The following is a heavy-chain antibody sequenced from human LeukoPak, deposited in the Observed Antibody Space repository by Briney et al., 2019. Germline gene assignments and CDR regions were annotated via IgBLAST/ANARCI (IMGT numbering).Heavy chain of an antibody. CDR1: GGSFSGYY. CDR3: ARHHYDYVWGSYRYDY. Sequence: SETLSLTCAVYGGSFSGYYWSWIRQPPGKGLEWIGEINHSGSTNYNPSLKSRVTISVDTSKNQFSLKLSSVTAADTAVYYCARHHYDYVWGSYRYDYWGQGTLVTVSS. D-gene: IGHD3-16*02. CDR2: INHSGST. V-gene: IGHV4-34*01. J-gene: IGHJ4*02.